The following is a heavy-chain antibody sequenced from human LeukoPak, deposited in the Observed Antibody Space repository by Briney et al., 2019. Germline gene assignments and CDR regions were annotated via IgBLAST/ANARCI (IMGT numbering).Heavy chain of an antibody. CDR1: GYSFTSYW. D-gene: IGHD6-13*01. J-gene: IGHJ3*02. V-gene: IGHV5-51*01. Sequence: GESLKISCRGSGYSFTSYWIGWVRQMPGKGLGWMGIIYPGDSDTRYSPSFQGQVTISADKSISTAYLQWSSLKASDTAMYYCARYGIAAAGNLGAFDIWGQGTMVTVSS. CDR2: IYPGDSDT. CDR3: ARYGIAAAGNLGAFDI.